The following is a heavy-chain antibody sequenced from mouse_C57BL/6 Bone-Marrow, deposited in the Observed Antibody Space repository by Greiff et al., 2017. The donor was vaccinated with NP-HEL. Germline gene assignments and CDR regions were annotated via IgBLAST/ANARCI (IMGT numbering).Heavy chain of an antibody. CDR1: GYTFTSYW. D-gene: IGHD2-4*01. J-gene: IGHJ4*01. V-gene: IGHV1-55*01. Sequence: QVQLKQPGAELVKPGASVKMSCKASGYTFTSYWITWVKQRPGQGLEWIGDIYPGSGSTNYNEKFKSKATLTVDTSSSTAYMQLSSLTSEDSAVYYCATPYDYDGGGYAMDYWGQGTSVTVSS. CDR2: IYPGSGST. CDR3: ATPYDYDGGGYAMDY.